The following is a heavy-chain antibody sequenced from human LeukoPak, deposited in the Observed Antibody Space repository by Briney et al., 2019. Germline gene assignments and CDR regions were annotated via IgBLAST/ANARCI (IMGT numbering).Heavy chain of an antibody. V-gene: IGHV4-34*01. CDR2: INHSGST. CDR1: GGSFSGYY. D-gene: IGHD5-18*01. J-gene: IGHJ6*03. Sequence: PSETLSLTCAVYGGSFSGYYWSWIRQPPGKGLEWIGEINHSGSTNYNPSLRSRVTISVDTSKNQFSLKLSSVTAADTAVYYCARVRRIRYRNYYYYYMDVWGKGTTVTVSS. CDR3: ARVRRIRYRNYYYYYMDV.